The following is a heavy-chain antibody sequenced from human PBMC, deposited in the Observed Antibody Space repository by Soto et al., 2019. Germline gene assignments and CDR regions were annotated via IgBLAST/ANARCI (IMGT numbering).Heavy chain of an antibody. CDR1: GXTVSDYA. Sequence: GSLRLSCAASGXTVSDYAMNWVRQAPGKGLEWVSGIIPGGDSTYYADSVKGRFTISRDNSKSALYLQVNSLRAEDTALYYCESSYKSRWSFGSWGQGTLGTVSS. CDR2: IIPGGDST. V-gene: IGHV3-23*01. J-gene: IGHJ4*02. D-gene: IGHD6-13*01. CDR3: ESSYKSRWSFGS.